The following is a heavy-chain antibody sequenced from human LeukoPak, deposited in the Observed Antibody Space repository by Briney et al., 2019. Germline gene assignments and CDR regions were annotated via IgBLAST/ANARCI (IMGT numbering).Heavy chain of an antibody. CDR1: GFMFNDYA. Sequence: GGSLRLSCAPSGFMFNDYALHWVRQAPGKGLEWVSSISWNSGNMYYVDSVKGRFTISRDNAKNSLSLQMNSLKPEDTALYYCAKGPALEAGERYLDLWGRGTLVIVSS. CDR2: ISWNSGNM. CDR3: AKGPALEAGERYLDL. V-gene: IGHV3-9*01. D-gene: IGHD6-13*01. J-gene: IGHJ2*01.